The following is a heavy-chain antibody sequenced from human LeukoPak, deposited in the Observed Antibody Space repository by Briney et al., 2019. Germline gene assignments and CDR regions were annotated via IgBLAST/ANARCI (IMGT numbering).Heavy chain of an antibody. Sequence: PSGTLSLTCAVSGGSISSSKWWSWVRQPPGKGLEWIEEVHHSGSTNYSPSLKSRVSISVDKTKNQFSLRLTSVTAADTAVYYCARLETGAFDIWGQGTMVTVSS. CDR2: VHHSGST. V-gene: IGHV4-4*02. D-gene: IGHD2-21*02. CDR1: GGSISSSKW. J-gene: IGHJ3*02. CDR3: ARLETGAFDI.